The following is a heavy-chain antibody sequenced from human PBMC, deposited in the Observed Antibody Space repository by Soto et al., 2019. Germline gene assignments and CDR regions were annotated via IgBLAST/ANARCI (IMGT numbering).Heavy chain of an antibody. CDR1: GGSISSYY. V-gene: IGHV4-59*01. CDR3: ARGIMITFGGVIIDY. CDR2: IYYSGST. Sequence: PSETLSLTCTVSGGSISSYYCSWIRQPPGKGLEWIGYIYYSGSTNYNPSLKSRVTISVDTSKNQFSLKLSSVTAADTAVYYCARGIMITFGGVIIDYWGQGTLVTVSS. J-gene: IGHJ4*02. D-gene: IGHD3-16*02.